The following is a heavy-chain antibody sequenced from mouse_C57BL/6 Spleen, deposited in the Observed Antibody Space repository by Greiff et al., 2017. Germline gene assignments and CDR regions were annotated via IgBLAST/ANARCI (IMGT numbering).Heavy chain of an antibody. D-gene: IGHD2-5*01. CDR3: TRSYYSNSSAMDY. Sequence: QVQLQQSGAELVRPGTSVKVSCKASGYAFTNYLIEWVKQRPGQGLAWIGVITPGSGGTNYNEKFKGKATLTADKSSSTAYMPLSSLTSEDSAVYFCTRSYYSNSSAMDYWGQGTSVTVSS. J-gene: IGHJ4*01. CDR1: GYAFTNYL. V-gene: IGHV1-54*01. CDR2: ITPGSGGT.